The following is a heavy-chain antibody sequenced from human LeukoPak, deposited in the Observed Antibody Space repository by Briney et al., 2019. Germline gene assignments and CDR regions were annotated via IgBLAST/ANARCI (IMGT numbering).Heavy chain of an antibody. CDR2: IYYSGST. CDR3: ARTYSISSLYYYYYMDV. J-gene: IGHJ6*03. Sequence: SETLSLTCTVSGGSISSYYWSWIRQPPGKGLEWIGYIYYSGSTNYNPSLKSRVTISVDTSKNQFSLKLSSVTAADTAVYYCARTYSISSLYYYYYMDVWGKGTTVTVSS. CDR1: GGSISSYY. D-gene: IGHD6-6*01. V-gene: IGHV4-59*01.